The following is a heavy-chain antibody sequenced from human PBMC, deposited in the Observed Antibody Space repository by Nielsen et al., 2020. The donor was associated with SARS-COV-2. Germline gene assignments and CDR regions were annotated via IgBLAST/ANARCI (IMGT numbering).Heavy chain of an antibody. CDR3: ARLRDTRGDYYGMDV. CDR2: IYPGDSDT. J-gene: IGHJ6*02. Sequence: GESLKISCKGSGYSFTSYWIGWVRQMPGKGLEWMGIIYPGDSDTRYSPSLQGQVTISADKSISTAYLQWSSLKASDTAMYYCARLRDTRGDYYGMDVWGQGTTVTVSS. D-gene: IGHD3-10*01. V-gene: IGHV5-51*01. CDR1: GYSFTSYW.